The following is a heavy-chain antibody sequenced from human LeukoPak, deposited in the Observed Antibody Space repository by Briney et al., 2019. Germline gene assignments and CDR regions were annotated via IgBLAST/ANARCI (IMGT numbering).Heavy chain of an antibody. CDR3: AGGRRITMVRGVNDY. J-gene: IGHJ4*02. D-gene: IGHD3-10*01. CDR1: GGSFSGYY. V-gene: IGHV4-34*01. CDR2: INHSGST. Sequence: SETLSLTCAVYGGSFSGYYWSWIRQPPGKGLEWIGEINHSGSTNYNPSLKSRVTISVDTSKNQFSLKLSSVTAADTAVYYCAGGRRITMVRGVNDYWGQGTLVTVSS.